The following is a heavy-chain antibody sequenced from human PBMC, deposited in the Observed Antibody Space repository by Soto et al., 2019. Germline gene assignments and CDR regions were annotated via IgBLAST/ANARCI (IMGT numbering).Heavy chain of an antibody. CDR3: AGARYYYYYGMDI. Sequence: SETLSLTCAVSGGSFSGYYWSWIRQPPGKGLEWIWEINHSGSTNYNPSPKSRVTISVDTSTNQFSLKLSSVTAADTAVYYCAGARYYYYYGMDIWGQGATVTV. CDR2: INHSGST. J-gene: IGHJ6*02. V-gene: IGHV4-34*01. CDR1: GGSFSGYY.